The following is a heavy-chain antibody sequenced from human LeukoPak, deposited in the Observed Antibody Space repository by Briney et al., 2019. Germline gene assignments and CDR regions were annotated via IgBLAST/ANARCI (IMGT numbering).Heavy chain of an antibody. CDR1: GFTLRRYW. V-gene: IGHV3-74*01. CDR2: ISSDWSNT. J-gene: IGHJ4*02. Sequence: PGGSLRLSCAASGFTLRRYWMHGARQAPGKGRAWVSRISSDWSNTNYADSVKGRFTISRDNARNTLYLQMDSLTAEDTAVYYCVSRNYGSSPFDYWGQGTLVTVSS. CDR3: VSRNYGSSPFDY. D-gene: IGHD4-17*01.